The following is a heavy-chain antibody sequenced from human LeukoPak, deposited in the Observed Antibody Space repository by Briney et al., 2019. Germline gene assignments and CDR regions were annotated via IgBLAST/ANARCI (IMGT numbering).Heavy chain of an antibody. V-gene: IGHV3-7*01. D-gene: IGHD6-13*01. CDR2: IKHDGSEK. Sequence: PGGSLRLSCAASGFIFTNYFMSWVRQAPGKGLEWVASIKHDGSEKYYVDSVRGRFTISRDNTMNSLYLQMSSLRAEDTAVYYCARGPIAAAGTWHNWFDPWGQGTLVTVSS. CDR3: ARGPIAAAGTWHNWFDP. J-gene: IGHJ5*02. CDR1: GFIFTNYF.